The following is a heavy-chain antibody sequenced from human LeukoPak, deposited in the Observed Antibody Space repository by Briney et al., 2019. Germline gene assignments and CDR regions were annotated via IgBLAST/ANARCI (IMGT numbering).Heavy chain of an antibody. CDR2: ISGSGDNK. CDR1: GFTFSSYA. V-gene: IGHV3-23*01. J-gene: IGHJ5*02. CDR3: AKEERNSIFGVVTRFDP. Sequence: PGGSLRLSCAASGFTFSSYAMSWVRQAPGKGLEWVSAISGSGDNKYYADSVKGRFTISRDNSKNTLYLQMNSLRAEDTAVYFCAKEERNSIFGVVTRFDPWGQGTLVTVSS. D-gene: IGHD3-3*01.